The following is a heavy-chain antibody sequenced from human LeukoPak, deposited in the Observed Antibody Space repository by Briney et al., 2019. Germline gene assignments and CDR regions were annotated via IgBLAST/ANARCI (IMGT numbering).Heavy chain of an antibody. J-gene: IGHJ4*02. CDR3: ARRFVYSSNLYYFDY. V-gene: IGHV4-59*08. CDR2: IYYSGST. D-gene: IGHD6-19*01. Sequence: SETLSLTCTVSGGSISSYYWSWIRQPPGKGLEWIGYIYYSGSTNYNPSLKSRVTISVDTSKNQFSLKLSSVTAADTAVYYCARRFVYSSNLYYFDYWGQGTLVTVSS. CDR1: GGSISSYY.